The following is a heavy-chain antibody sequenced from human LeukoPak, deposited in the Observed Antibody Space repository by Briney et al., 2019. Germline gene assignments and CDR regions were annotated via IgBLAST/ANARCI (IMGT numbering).Heavy chain of an antibody. V-gene: IGHV3-21*01. CDR1: GFTFSSYS. J-gene: IGHJ1*01. CDR3: ARDRGIAVAGTYFQH. Sequence: GGSLRLSCAASGFTFSSYSVNWVRQAPGKGLEWVSSISSSSSYIYYADSVKGRFTISRDNAKNSLYLQMNSLRAEDTAVYYCARDRGIAVAGTYFQHWGQGTLVTVSS. CDR2: ISSSSSYI. D-gene: IGHD6-19*01.